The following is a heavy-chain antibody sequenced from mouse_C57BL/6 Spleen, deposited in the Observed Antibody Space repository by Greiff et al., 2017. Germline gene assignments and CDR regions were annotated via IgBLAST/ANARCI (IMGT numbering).Heavy chain of an antibody. CDR1: GYTFTSYW. CDR3: ARPSGYGSSYGYFDV. V-gene: IGHV1-59*01. Sequence: QVQLQQPGAELVRPGTSVKLSCKASGYTFTSYWMHWVKQRPGQGLEWIGVIDPSDSYTNYNQKFKGKATLTVDTSSSTAYMQLSSLTSEDSAVYYCARPSGYGSSYGYFDVWGTGTTFTVSS. J-gene: IGHJ1*03. D-gene: IGHD1-1*01. CDR2: IDPSDSYT.